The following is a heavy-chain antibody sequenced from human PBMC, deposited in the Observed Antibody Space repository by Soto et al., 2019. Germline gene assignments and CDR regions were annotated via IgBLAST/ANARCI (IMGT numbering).Heavy chain of an antibody. CDR1: GYTFTSYD. CDR2: MNPNSGNT. J-gene: IGHJ6*02. CDR3: ARVGDSSSWYVSWTRYYYGMDV. Sequence: ASVKVSCKASGYTFTSYDINWVRQSTGQGLEWMGWMNPNSGNTGYAQKFQGRVTMTRNTTISTAYMELSSLRSEDTAVYYCARVGDSSSWYVSWTRYYYGMDVWGQGTTVTVSS. D-gene: IGHD6-13*01. V-gene: IGHV1-8*01.